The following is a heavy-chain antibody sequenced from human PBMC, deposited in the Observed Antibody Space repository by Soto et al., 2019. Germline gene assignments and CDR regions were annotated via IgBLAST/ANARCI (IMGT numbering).Heavy chain of an antibody. J-gene: IGHJ1*01. Sequence: QVQLVQSGPDLKRPGASMKVSCKASGYTFTSYGISWVRQAPGQGLEWMAWISPLKGRTQYSQKAQGRVTLSTDTSSNTAYMEMTTLRVDDTAVYYCAMDYGGHPEYFKHWGQGTLVTVS. CDR1: GYTFTSYG. CDR3: AMDYGGHPEYFKH. D-gene: IGHD4-17*01. CDR2: ISPLKGRT. V-gene: IGHV1-18*04.